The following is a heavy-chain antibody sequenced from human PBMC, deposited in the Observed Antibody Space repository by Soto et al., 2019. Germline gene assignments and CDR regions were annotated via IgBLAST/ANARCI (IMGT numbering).Heavy chain of an antibody. CDR3: ARGTAASKPSYYYYYYMDV. CDR2: INHSGST. J-gene: IGHJ6*03. D-gene: IGHD6-25*01. V-gene: IGHV4-34*01. CDR1: GGSFSGYY. Sequence: SETLSLTCAVYGGSFSGYYWSWIRQPPGKGLEWIGEINHSGSTNYNPSLKSRVTISVDTSKNQFSLKLSSVTAADTAVYYCARGTAASKPSYYYYYYMDVWGKGTTVTVSS.